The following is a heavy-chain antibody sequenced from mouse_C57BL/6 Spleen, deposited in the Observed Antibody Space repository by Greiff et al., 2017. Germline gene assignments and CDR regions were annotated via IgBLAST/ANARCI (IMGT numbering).Heavy chain of an antibody. CDR1: GFTFSSYA. V-gene: IGHV5-9-1*02. CDR3: TRDDDDDDGYYCDY. Sequence: EVKVEESGEGLVKPGGSLKLSCAASGFTFSSYAMSWVRQTPEKRLEWVAYISSGGDYIYYADTVKGRCTISRDNARNTLYLQMSSLKSEDTAMYYCTRDDDDDDGYYCDYWGQGTTLTVSS. CDR2: ISSGGDYI. D-gene: IGHD2-4*01. J-gene: IGHJ2*01.